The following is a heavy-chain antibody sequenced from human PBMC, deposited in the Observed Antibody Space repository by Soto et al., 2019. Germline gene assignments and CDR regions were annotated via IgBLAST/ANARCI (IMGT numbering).Heavy chain of an antibody. CDR3: ARNRYGIAAQAYYYYGMDV. D-gene: IGHD6-6*01. V-gene: IGHV4-59*12. Sequence: SETLSLTCTVSGGSISSYYWSWIRQPPGKGLEWIGYIYYSGSTNYNPSLKSRVTISVDTSKNQFSLKLSSVTAADTAVYYCARNRYGIAAQAYYYYGMDVWGQGTTVTVSS. CDR2: IYYSGST. J-gene: IGHJ6*02. CDR1: GGSISSYY.